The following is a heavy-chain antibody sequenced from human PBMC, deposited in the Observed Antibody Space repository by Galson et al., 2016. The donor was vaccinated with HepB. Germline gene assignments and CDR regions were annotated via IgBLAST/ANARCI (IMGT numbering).Heavy chain of an antibody. D-gene: IGHD4/OR15-4a*01. CDR3: ARVINYGVTSRFDY. CDR1: GGSISSFY. Sequence: SETLSLTCTISGGSISSFYWSWIRQPPGKGLEWIGYIDYSGDTNSNPSLKSRVTLSVDSSTNQCSLKLSSVTAADTAIYYCARVINYGVTSRFDYWGQGTLVTVSS. V-gene: IGHV4-59*01. J-gene: IGHJ4*02. CDR2: IDYSGDT.